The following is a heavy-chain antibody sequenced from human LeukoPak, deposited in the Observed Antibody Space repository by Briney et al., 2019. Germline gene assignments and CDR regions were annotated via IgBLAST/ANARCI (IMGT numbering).Heavy chain of an antibody. Sequence: GGSLRLSCAASGFTFDDYGMSWVRQAPGKGLEWVSGINWNGGSTGYADSVKGRFTISRDNAKNSLYLQMNSLRAEDTALYYCARRALAGTGYYYYYMGVWGKGTTVTVSS. V-gene: IGHV3-20*04. CDR1: GFTFDDYG. D-gene: IGHD6-19*01. J-gene: IGHJ6*03. CDR2: INWNGGST. CDR3: ARRALAGTGYYYYYMGV.